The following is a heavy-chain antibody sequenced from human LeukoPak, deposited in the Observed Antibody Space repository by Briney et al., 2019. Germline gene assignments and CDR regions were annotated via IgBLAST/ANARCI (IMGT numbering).Heavy chain of an antibody. Sequence: SVKVSCKASGGTFSSYAISWVRQAPGQGLEWMGGIIPIFGTANYAQKFQGRVTITADESTSTAYMELSSLRSEDTAVYYCARDTEKIAAAGTRWFDPWGQGTLVTVSS. D-gene: IGHD6-13*01. CDR1: GGTFSSYA. V-gene: IGHV1-69*13. CDR2: IIPIFGTA. CDR3: ARDTEKIAAAGTRWFDP. J-gene: IGHJ5*02.